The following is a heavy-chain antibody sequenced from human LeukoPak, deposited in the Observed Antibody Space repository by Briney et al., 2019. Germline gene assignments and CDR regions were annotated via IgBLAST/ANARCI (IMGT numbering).Heavy chain of an antibody. CDR3: AREGVSSGWYFDY. J-gene: IGHJ4*02. Sequence: PSETLSLTCTVSGGSISNYYWSWIRQPPGKGLEWIGYIFYSGSTNYNPSLKSRVTISVDTSKNQFSLKLSSVTAADTAVYYCAREGVSSGWYFDYWGQGILVTVSS. D-gene: IGHD6-19*01. CDR1: GGSISNYY. V-gene: IGHV4-59*01. CDR2: IFYSGST.